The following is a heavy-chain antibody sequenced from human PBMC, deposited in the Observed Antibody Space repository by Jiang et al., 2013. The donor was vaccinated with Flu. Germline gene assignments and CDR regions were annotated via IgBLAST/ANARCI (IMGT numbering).Heavy chain of an antibody. V-gene: IGHV6-1*01. CDR3: ARFSGNYVDAFDI. CDR2: TYYRSKWYN. D-gene: IGHD1-26*01. Sequence: GRTYYRSKWYNDYAVSVKSRITINPDTSKNQFSLQLNSVTPEDTAMYYCARFSGNYVDAFDIWGQGTMVTVSS. J-gene: IGHJ3*02.